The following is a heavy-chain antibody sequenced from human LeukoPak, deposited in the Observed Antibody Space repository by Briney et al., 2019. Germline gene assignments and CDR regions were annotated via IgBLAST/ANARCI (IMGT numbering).Heavy chain of an antibody. Sequence: ASVRVSCKTSGYIFTDYDINWVRQATGQGIEWMGWLNPYSGSAGYAQDFQGRVTITRDTSTGTAFPQLNSLRAGDTAVYYCARLIRAAPGKGYFDYWGQGTLVTVSS. CDR2: LNPYSGSA. CDR3: ARLIRAAPGKGYFDY. V-gene: IGHV1-8*01. J-gene: IGHJ4*02. D-gene: IGHD6-13*01. CDR1: GYIFTDYD.